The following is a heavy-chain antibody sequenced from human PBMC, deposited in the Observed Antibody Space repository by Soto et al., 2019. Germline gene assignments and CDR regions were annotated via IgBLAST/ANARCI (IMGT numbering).Heavy chain of an antibody. V-gene: IGHV4-59*08. D-gene: IGHD4-17*01. CDR2: IYYSGST. CDR1: GGSISSYY. CDR3: ARQNPTVTTYYYYYYMDV. Sequence: SETLSLTCTVSGGSISSYYWSWIRQPPGKGLEWIGYIYYSGSTNYNPSLKSRVTISVDTSKNQFSLKLSSVTAADTAVYYCARQNPTVTTYYYYYYMDVWGKGTTVTVSS. J-gene: IGHJ6*03.